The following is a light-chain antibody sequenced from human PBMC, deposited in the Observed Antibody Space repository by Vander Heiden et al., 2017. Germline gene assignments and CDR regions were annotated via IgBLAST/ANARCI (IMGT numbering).Light chain of an antibody. J-gene: IGKJ1*01. CDR1: QGITDD. V-gene: IGKV1-6*01. CDR3: LQDHTYPWT. CDR2: AIS. Sequence: AIQMTQSPSSLSASVGDRVTLTCRASQGITDDLNWYQQKPGKAPKLLIYAISNLLSGVPSRFSGSGSGTDFTLTISSLQPEDFATYYCLQDHTYPWTFGQGTKVEVQ.